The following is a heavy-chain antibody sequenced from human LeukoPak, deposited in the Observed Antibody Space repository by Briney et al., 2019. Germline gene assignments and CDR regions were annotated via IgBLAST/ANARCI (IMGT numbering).Heavy chain of an antibody. CDR2: IYTSGST. CDR3: ARYGYDSSGYHFDY. J-gene: IGHJ4*02. CDR1: GGSISSGSYY. D-gene: IGHD3-22*01. V-gene: IGHV4-61*02. Sequence: PSQTLSLTCTVSGGSISSGSYYWSWIQQPAGKGLEWIGRIYTSGSTNYNPSLKSRVTISVDTSKNQFSLKLSSVTAADTAVYYCARYGYDSSGYHFDYWGQGTLVTVSS.